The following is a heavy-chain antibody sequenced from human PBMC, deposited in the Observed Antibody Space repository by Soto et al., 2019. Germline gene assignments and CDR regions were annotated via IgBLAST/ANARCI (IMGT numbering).Heavy chain of an antibody. CDR2: ISGYNGDT. D-gene: IGHD2-8*01. CDR3: AKNGHPPYYYYGMDV. V-gene: IGHV1-18*01. CDR1: GYSFSTYG. Sequence: QGQLVQSGAEVKQPGASVKVSCKASGYSFSTYGISWVRQAPGQGLEWMGWISGYNGDTNYAQKFQGRVTMTIDTSTTSAYLGLRRPTYDDTAVYFCAKNGHPPYYYYGMDVWGQGTTVTVSS. J-gene: IGHJ6*02.